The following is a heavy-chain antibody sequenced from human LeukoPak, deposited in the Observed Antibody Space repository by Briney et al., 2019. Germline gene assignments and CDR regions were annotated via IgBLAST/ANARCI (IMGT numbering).Heavy chain of an antibody. D-gene: IGHD3-22*01. CDR3: ASLNYDSSGYGDY. Sequence: ASVKVSCKASGYTFTSYGISWVRQAPGQGLEWMGWINPNSGGTNYAQKFQGRVTMTRDTSISTAYMELSRLRSDDTAVYYCASLNYDSSGYGDYWGQGTLVTVSS. V-gene: IGHV1-2*02. J-gene: IGHJ4*02. CDR1: GYTFTSYG. CDR2: INPNSGGT.